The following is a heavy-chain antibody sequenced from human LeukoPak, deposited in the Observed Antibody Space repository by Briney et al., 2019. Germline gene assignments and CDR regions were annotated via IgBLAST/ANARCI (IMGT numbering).Heavy chain of an antibody. CDR2: IYTSGST. CDR1: GGSISSYS. Sequence: SETLSLTCTVSGGSISSYSCSWIRQLAGKGLEWIGRIYTSGSTHYNPSLKSRVTMSVDTAKNQFSLKLSSVTAADTAVYYCARVKYYYDSSGYYPLDAFDIWGQGTMVTVSS. CDR3: ARVKYYYDSSGYYPLDAFDI. J-gene: IGHJ3*02. V-gene: IGHV4-4*07. D-gene: IGHD3-22*01.